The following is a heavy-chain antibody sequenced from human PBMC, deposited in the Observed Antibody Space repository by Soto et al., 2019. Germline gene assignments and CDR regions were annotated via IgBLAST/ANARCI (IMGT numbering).Heavy chain of an antibody. CDR3: TSYGSGSSPRFDP. V-gene: IGHV4-59*01. CDR2: IYYSKST. J-gene: IGHJ5*02. D-gene: IGHD3-10*01. Sequence: QVQLQESGPGLVKPSETLSLTCTVSGGSISSYYWSWIRQPPGKGLEWPGYIYYSKSTNYNPSLKSRGTTSVDTSKNQVSLNLSPVTAADTAVYYCTSYGSGSSPRFDPWGQGTLVTVSS. CDR1: GGSISSYY.